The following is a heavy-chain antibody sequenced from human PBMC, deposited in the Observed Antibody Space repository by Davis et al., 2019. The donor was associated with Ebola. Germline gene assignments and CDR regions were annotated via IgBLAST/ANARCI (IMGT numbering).Heavy chain of an antibody. J-gene: IGHJ4*02. D-gene: IGHD4-17*01. CDR2: IIPIFGTA. Sequence: SVQVSCKASGGTFSSYAIIWVRQAPGQGLEWMGGIIPIFGTANYAQKFQGSVTITADNSTSTAYMELSSLRSEDTAVYYCARDQYGDYVVYSGWGQGTLVTVSS. CDR3: ARDQYGDYVVYSG. V-gene: IGHV1-69*06. CDR1: GGTFSSYA.